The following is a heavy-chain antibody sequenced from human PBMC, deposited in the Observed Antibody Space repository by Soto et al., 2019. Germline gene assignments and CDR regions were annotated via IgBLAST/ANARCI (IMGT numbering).Heavy chain of an antibody. CDR1: SGSISSGGYY. CDR2: IYYIGST. V-gene: IGHV4-31*03. D-gene: IGHD2-21*01. J-gene: IGHJ6*03. CDR3: ARVLWTPDYHYYMDV. Sequence: SDTLSITCTFSSGSISSGGYYWSWIRQHPGKGLEWIGYIYYIGSTNYNPSLKSRVTISVDTSKSQFSLKLSSVTAADTAVYYCARVLWTPDYHYYMDVWGKGTTVTVSS.